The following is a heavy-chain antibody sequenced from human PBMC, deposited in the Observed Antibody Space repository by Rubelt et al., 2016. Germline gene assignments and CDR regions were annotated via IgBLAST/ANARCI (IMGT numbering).Heavy chain of an antibody. CDR3: ARERATTDYYYYYMDV. V-gene: IGHV3-48*01. CDR2: ISSSSSTI. Sequence: GLEWVSYISSSSSTIYYADSVKGRFTISRDNSKNTLYLQMNSLRAEDTAVYYCARERATTDYYYYYMDVWGKGTTVTVSS. J-gene: IGHJ6*03. D-gene: IGHD1-26*01.